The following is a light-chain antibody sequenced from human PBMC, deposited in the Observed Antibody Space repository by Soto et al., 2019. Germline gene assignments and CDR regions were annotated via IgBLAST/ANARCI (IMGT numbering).Light chain of an antibody. V-gene: IGKV3-20*01. J-gene: IGKJ2*01. CDR1: QSLSSNS. CDR2: GAS. CDR3: EQYGNSPT. Sequence: EIVLTQSPGTLSLSPGERATLSCRASQSLSSNSFAWYQQKPGQAPRLLIYGASSRATGIPDRFSGSGSGTDFTLTISRLEPEDFAVYYCEQYGNSPTFGQGNKLEIK.